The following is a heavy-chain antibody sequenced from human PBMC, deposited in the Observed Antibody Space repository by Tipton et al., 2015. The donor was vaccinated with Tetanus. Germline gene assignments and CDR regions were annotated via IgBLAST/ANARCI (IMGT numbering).Heavy chain of an antibody. CDR3: GRGAGPAGGGSFDY. D-gene: IGHD3-16*01. CDR1: GYTFTNYH. CDR2: IDPKSGET. J-gene: IGHJ4*02. Sequence: QLVQSGAEVKKPGASVKVSCKPSGYTFTNYHVQWVRQAPGQGLEWMGWIDPKSGETYFAQRFQGRVTMTRDSSISTVYMELSRRRSDDTAFFYCGRGAGPAGGGSFDYWGQGTLVTVSS. V-gene: IGHV1-2*02.